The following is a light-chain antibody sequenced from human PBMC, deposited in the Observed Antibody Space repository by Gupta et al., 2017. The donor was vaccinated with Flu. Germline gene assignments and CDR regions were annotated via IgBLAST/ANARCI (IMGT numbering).Light chain of an antibody. V-gene: IGLV3-10*01. J-gene: IGLJ2*01. CDR2: DDS. Sequence: SSALTQPPSVSVSPGQTARITCSGDGLPKKDVSWYQQKSGPAPVTVIFDDSIRPYEIPESVSWSKSRKIDTSTLTVARAEEEGDDDCYSTARTGFWVVFGGGTRLSVL. CDR1: GLPKKD. CDR3: YSTARTGFWVV.